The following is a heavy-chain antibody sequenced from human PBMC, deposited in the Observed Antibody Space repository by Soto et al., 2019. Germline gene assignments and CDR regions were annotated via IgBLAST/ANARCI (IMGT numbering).Heavy chain of an antibody. V-gene: IGHV4-61*01. CDR3: ARGIAGWYQGRDYDGMDV. Sequence: QVQLQESGPGLVKPSETLSLTCTVSGGSVSSGSYYWSWIRQPPGKGLEWIGYIYYSGSTNYNPSRKSRVTISVDTSKNQFSLKLSSVTAADTAVYYCARGIAGWYQGRDYDGMDVWGQGTTVTVSS. J-gene: IGHJ6*02. CDR1: GGSVSSGSYY. CDR2: IYYSGST. D-gene: IGHD6-19*01.